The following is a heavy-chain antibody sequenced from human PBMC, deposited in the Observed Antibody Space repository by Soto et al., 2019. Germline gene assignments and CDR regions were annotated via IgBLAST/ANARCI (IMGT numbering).Heavy chain of an antibody. CDR2: ISGSGGST. CDR1: GFTFSSYA. D-gene: IGHD6-13*01. V-gene: IGHV3-23*01. Sequence: GGSLRLACAASGFTFSSYAMSWVRQAPGKGLEWVSAISGSGGSTYYADSVKGRFTISRDNSKNTLYLQMNSLRAEDTAVYYCAKEGGSSSWLNGYYYFDYWGQGTLVTVSS. CDR3: AKEGGSSSWLNGYYYFDY. J-gene: IGHJ4*02.